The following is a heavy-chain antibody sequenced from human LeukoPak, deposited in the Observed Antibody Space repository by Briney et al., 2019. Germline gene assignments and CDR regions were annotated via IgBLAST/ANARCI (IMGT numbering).Heavy chain of an antibody. CDR1: GFTFSSYG. CDR2: IRYDGSNE. CDR3: AKGGSTGCYTGTCAFDM. V-gene: IGHV3-30*02. D-gene: IGHD2-2*02. J-gene: IGHJ6*02. Sequence: GGSLRLSCAASGFTFSSYGMHWVRQVPGKGLEWVAFIRYDGSNEYYADSVKGRFTISRDNSKNTLFLQMSTLRAEDTAVYFCAKGGSTGCYTGTCAFDMWGQGTTVTVSS.